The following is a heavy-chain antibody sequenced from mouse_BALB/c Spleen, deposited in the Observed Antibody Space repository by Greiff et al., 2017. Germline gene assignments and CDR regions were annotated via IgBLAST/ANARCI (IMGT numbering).Heavy chain of an antibody. Sequence: EVMLVESGGGLVQPGGSRKLSCAASGFTFSSFGMHWVRQAPEKGLEWVAYISSGSSTIYYADTVKGRFTISRDNPKNTLFLQMTSLRSEDTAMYYCARTDGGYFTPWFAYWGQGTLGTVSA. J-gene: IGHJ3*01. V-gene: IGHV5-17*02. CDR2: ISSGSSTI. CDR3: ARTDGGYFTPWFAY. D-gene: IGHD2-3*01. CDR1: GFTFSSFG.